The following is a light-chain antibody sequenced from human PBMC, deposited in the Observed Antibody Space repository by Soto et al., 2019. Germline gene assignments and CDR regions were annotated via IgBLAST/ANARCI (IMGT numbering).Light chain of an antibody. CDR2: DAS. V-gene: IGKV3-11*01. CDR1: QSVSNY. Sequence: ETLFTHYQSTLSLSHSENATLSFSASQSVSNYLAWYQQKPGQAPRLLTYDASYRAAGIPARFSGGGSGTDFTLSISSLEPEDFATYYCQQYNSYTITFGQGTRLQNK. CDR3: QQYNSYTIT. J-gene: IGKJ5*01.